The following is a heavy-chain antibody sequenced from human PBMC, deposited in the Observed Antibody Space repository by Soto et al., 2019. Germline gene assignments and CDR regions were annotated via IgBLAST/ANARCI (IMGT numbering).Heavy chain of an antibody. Sequence: GGSLSLSCAAPESIFRGYGMHWVRQAPGKGLEWVAIIRFDGSNINYADAVMGRFTISRDNSKNMLYLEMNSLRVEDTALYYCARDGIGSVAFWGYLDYWAQGTLVTVSS. J-gene: IGHJ4*02. D-gene: IGHD3-16*01. V-gene: IGHV3-33*01. CDR3: ARDGIGSVAFWGYLDY. CDR1: ESIFRGYG. CDR2: IRFDGSNI.